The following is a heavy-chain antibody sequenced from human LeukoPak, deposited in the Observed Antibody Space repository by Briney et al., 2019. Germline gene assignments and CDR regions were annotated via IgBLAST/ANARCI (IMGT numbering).Heavy chain of an antibody. V-gene: IGHV4-59*01. CDR1: GRSISSYY. CDR2: IYYSGST. D-gene: IGHD2-2*03. CDR3: ARDGYCTNTSCYRGWFDP. J-gene: IGHJ5*02. Sequence: PSETLSLTCTLYGRSISSYYWSWIRHPPGKGLEWIGRIYYSGSTNYDPSIKSRVTISIDTSKNQFSLKLSSVTAADTAVYYCARDGYCTNTSCYRGWFDPWGQGTLVTVSS.